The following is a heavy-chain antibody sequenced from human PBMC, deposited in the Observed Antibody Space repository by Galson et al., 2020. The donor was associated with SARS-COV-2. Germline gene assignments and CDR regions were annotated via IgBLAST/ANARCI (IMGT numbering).Heavy chain of an antibody. Sequence: ASETLSLTCTVSGGPINSGDYYWSWIRQPPGKGLEWIGYIYFSGNTYYNPSLKSRVTISVDTSKNQFSLKLSSGTAADTAMYYCARGPHATTKTTYYFDYWGQGTLVSVSS. CDR3: ARGPHATTKTTYYFDY. D-gene: IGHD1-26*01. V-gene: IGHV4-30-4*01. J-gene: IGHJ4*02. CDR1: GGPINSGDYY. CDR2: IYFSGNT.